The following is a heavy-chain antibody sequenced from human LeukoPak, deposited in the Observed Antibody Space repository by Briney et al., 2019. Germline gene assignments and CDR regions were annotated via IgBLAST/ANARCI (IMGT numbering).Heavy chain of an antibody. V-gene: IGHV3-21*01. CDR1: GFTFNNYH. D-gene: IGHD1-26*01. Sequence: GGSLRLSCAASGFTFNNYHMIWVRQAPGKGLEWVSSISSGSDYMYYADSVRGRFTNSRDNAKNSLFLQMNSLTSDATAVYYCAREGRELLYYVDVWGKGTTVTVSS. J-gene: IGHJ6*03. CDR2: ISSGSDYM. CDR3: AREGRELLYYVDV.